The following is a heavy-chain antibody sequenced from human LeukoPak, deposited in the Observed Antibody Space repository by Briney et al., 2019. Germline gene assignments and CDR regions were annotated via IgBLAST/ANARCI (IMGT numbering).Heavy chain of an antibody. V-gene: IGHV3-48*03. CDR3: ARHPFYYYGSGRSQGQPHYFDY. CDR1: GFTFSSYE. Sequence: GGSLRLSCAASGFTFSSYEMNWVRQAPGKGLEWVSYISSSGSTIYYADSVKGRFTISRDNAKNSLYLQMNSLRAEDTAVYYCARHPFYYYGSGRSQGQPHYFDYWGQGTLVTVSS. CDR2: ISSSGSTI. J-gene: IGHJ4*02. D-gene: IGHD3-10*01.